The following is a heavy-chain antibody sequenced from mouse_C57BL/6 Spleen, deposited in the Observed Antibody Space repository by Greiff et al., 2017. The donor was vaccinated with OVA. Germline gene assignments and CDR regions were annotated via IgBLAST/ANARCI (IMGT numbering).Heavy chain of an antibody. V-gene: IGHV1-82*01. Sequence: QVQLQQSGPELVKPGASVKISCKASGYAFSSSWLNWVKQRPGKGLEWLGRIYPGDGDTNYNGKFKGKATLTADKSSSTAYMQLSSLTSEDSAVYFCARTGGSSGPAWFAYWGQGTLVTVSA. J-gene: IGHJ3*01. CDR1: GYAFSSSW. D-gene: IGHD3-2*02. CDR2: IYPGDGDT. CDR3: ARTGGSSGPAWFAY.